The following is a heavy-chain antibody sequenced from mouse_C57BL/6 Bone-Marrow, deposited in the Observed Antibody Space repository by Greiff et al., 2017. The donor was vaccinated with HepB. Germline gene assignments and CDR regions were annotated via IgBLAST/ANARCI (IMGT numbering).Heavy chain of an antibody. D-gene: IGHD1-1*01. CDR1: GYTFTSYW. J-gene: IGHJ2*01. CDR3: ARSGYYGSILDY. V-gene: IGHV1-64*01. Sequence: VKLQQPGAELVKPGASVKLSCKASGYTFTSYWMHWVKQRPGQGLEWIGMIHPNSGSTNYNEKFKSKATLTVDKSSSTAYMQLSSLTSEDSAVYDCARSGYYGSILDYWGKGTTLTVSS. CDR2: IHPNSGST.